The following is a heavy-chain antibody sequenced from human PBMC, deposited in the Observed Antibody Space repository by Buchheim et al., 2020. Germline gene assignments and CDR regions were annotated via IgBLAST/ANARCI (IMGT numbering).Heavy chain of an antibody. CDR2: IKPDGSEK. Sequence: VHLVESGGGVVQPGRSLRLSCAVSGFTLSTYAMHWVRQAPGQGLEWVANIKPDGSEKYYVDSVKGRFTISRDNAKNSLFLQMNSLRAEDTAVYYCAPIQQQWVVNGFDSWGLGTL. V-gene: IGHV3-7*01. J-gene: IGHJ4*02. CDR3: APIQQQWVVNGFDS. CDR1: GFTLSTYA. D-gene: IGHD6-19*01.